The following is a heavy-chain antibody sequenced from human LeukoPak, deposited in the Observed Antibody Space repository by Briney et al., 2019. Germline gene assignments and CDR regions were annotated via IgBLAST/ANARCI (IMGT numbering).Heavy chain of an antibody. Sequence: SETLSLTCTVSGGSISSGSYYWSWIRQPAGKGLEWIGCIYTSGSTNYNPSLKSRVTISVDTSKNQFSLKLSSVTAADTAVYYCAREVVRYYYYDSSGYYPTHFDYWGQGTLVTVSS. CDR2: IYTSGST. D-gene: IGHD3-22*01. V-gene: IGHV4-61*02. CDR1: GGSISSGSYY. J-gene: IGHJ4*02. CDR3: AREVVRYYYYDSSGYYPTHFDY.